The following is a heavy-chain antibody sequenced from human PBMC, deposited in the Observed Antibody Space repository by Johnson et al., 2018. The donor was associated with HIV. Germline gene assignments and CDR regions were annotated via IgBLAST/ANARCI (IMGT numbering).Heavy chain of an antibody. V-gene: IGHV3-30*03. CDR1: GFTFSSYG. J-gene: IGHJ3*02. Sequence: QVQLVESGGGVVQPGRSLRLSCAASGFTFSSYGMHWVRQAPGKGLEWVAVISYDGSNKYYADSVKGRFTISRDNAKNSLYLQMNSLRAEDTALYYCARLDEIAAAGTGDAFDSWGQGTMVTVSS. D-gene: IGHD6-13*01. CDR2: ISYDGSNK. CDR3: ARLDEIAAAGTGDAFDS.